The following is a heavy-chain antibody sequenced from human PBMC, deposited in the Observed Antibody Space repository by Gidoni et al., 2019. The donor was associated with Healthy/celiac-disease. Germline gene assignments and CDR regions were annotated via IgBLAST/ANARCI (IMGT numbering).Heavy chain of an antibody. CDR1: GGSISSSSYY. Sequence: QLQLQESGPGLVKPSETLSLTCTVSGGSISSSSYYWGWIRQPPGKGLEWIGSIYYSGSTYYNPSLKSRVTISVDTSKNQFSLKLSSVTAADTAVYYCARLGLELLWFDPWGQGTLVTVSS. V-gene: IGHV4-39*01. J-gene: IGHJ5*02. CDR3: ARLGLELLWFDP. D-gene: IGHD1-7*01. CDR2: IYYSGST.